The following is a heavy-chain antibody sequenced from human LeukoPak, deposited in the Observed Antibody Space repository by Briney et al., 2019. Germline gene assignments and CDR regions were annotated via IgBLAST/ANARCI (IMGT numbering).Heavy chain of an antibody. Sequence: GGSLRLSCTASGFTFDDYAMHWVRQAPGKGLEWVSGISWSGGSIGYADSVQGRFDISRDNAKNSLYLQINSLRTEDTALYYCAKVAIVATIQLSGAYFDYWGQGTLVTVSS. D-gene: IGHD5-12*01. V-gene: IGHV3-9*01. CDR1: GFTFDDYA. CDR3: AKVAIVATIQLSGAYFDY. CDR2: ISWSGGSI. J-gene: IGHJ4*02.